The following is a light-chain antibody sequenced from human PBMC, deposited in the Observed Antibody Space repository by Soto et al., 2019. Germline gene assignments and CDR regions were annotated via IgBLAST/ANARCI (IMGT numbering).Light chain of an antibody. V-gene: IGKV3-15*01. CDR2: GAS. Sequence: EIVMTQSPATLSVSPGESPTLSCRASQTISNNLAWYQQKPGQAPRLLIYGASTSATGIAARFSGSGSGTEFTLTISSLQSEDFAVYYCQQYNNWPPSDTFGQGTKLEIK. CDR3: QQYNNWPPSDT. J-gene: IGKJ2*01. CDR1: QTISNN.